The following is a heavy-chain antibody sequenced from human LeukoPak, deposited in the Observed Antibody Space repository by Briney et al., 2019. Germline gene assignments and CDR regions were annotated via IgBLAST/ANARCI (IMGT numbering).Heavy chain of an antibody. Sequence: PGRSLRLSCAASGFTFSSYALHWVRQAPGKGLEWVAVISYDGSTKYYADSVKGRFTISRDDSKNTLFLQMNGLRAEDTAVYYCARPEGDFWSGYLKLDYWGQGTLVTVSS. CDR2: ISYDGSTK. CDR1: GFTFSSYA. V-gene: IGHV3-30-3*01. D-gene: IGHD3-3*01. CDR3: ARPEGDFWSGYLKLDY. J-gene: IGHJ4*02.